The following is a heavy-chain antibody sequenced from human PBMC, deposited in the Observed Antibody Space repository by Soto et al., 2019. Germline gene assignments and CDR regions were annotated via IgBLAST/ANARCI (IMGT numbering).Heavy chain of an antibody. D-gene: IGHD6-19*01. V-gene: IGHV3-9*01. CDR1: GFTFDDYA. Sequence: PGGSLRLSCAASGFTFDDYAMHWVRQAPGKGLEWVSGISWNSGSIGYADSVKGRFTISRDNAKNSLYLQMNSLRAEDTALYYCAKGSSGWLDYWGQGTLVPVSS. CDR2: ISWNSGSI. CDR3: AKGSSGWLDY. J-gene: IGHJ4*02.